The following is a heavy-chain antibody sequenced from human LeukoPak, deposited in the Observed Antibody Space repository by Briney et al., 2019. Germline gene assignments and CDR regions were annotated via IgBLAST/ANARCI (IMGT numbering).Heavy chain of an antibody. J-gene: IGHJ6*02. CDR3: AKDIGALIVSSECLHH. D-gene: IGHD3-10*01. CDR2: ISGDGIST. Sequence: PGGSLRLSCAASGFSFDDCAMHWVRQAPGKGLEWVSIISGDGISTAYAESVQGRFTVSRDNRKNVLYLQMNSLTTEDIAFYYCAKDIGALIVSSECLHHWGQGTTVLVS. CDR1: GFSFDDCA. V-gene: IGHV3-43*02.